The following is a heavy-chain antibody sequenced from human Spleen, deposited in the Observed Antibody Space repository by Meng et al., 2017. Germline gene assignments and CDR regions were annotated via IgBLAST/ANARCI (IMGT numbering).Heavy chain of an antibody. Sequence: GESLKISCAASGFTFSSYAMNWVRQAPGKGLEWVSGISGSGGSTNYADYVKGRFTISRDNSKNTLYLQMNSLRAEDTAVYYCAKDNYGDYIYYYYGMDVWGQGTTVTVSS. V-gene: IGHV3-23*01. CDR1: GFTFSSYA. CDR3: AKDNYGDYIYYYYGMDV. J-gene: IGHJ6*02. CDR2: ISGSGGST. D-gene: IGHD4-17*01.